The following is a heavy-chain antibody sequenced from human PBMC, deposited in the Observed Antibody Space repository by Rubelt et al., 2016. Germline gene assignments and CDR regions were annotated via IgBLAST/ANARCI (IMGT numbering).Heavy chain of an antibody. J-gene: IGHJ3*02. CDR1: GGPFSSYA. V-gene: IGHV1-69*04. CDR2: IIPTLGIA. D-gene: IGHD1-26*01. CDR3: ARDPRSYHAFDI. Sequence: QVQLVQSGAEVKKPGSSVKVSCKASGGPFSSYAISWVRQAPGQGLGWMGGIIPTLGIATDAQNVQGRVTITADKATSTAYMELSSLRSEDTAVYYCARDPRSYHAFDIWGQGTMVTVSS.